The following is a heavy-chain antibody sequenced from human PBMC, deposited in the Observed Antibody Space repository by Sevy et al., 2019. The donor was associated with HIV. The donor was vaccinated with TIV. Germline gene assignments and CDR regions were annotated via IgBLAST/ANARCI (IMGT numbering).Heavy chain of an antibody. CDR3: SRARGSGSYYNNDY. CDR1: GFTVSSNY. D-gene: IGHD3-10*01. J-gene: IGHJ4*02. V-gene: IGHV3-53*01. CDR2: IYSGGSK. Sequence: GGSLRLSCAASGFTVSSNYMSWVRQAPGKGLEWVSVIYSGGSKNYADSVKGRFTIARDNSKNTLYLQMNGLRAEDRAVYYLSRARGSGSYYNNDYWGQGTLVTVSS.